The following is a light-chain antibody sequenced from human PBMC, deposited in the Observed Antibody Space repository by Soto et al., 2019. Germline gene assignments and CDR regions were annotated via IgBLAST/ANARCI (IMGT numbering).Light chain of an antibody. CDR2: GAS. V-gene: IGKV3-20*01. CDR1: QSVSNNY. CDR3: QQYHNSPLT. J-gene: IGKJ1*01. Sequence: PGERAPLSCRTSQSVSNNYLAWYQQKPGQAPRLLIYGASSRATGIPDRFSGSGSGTDFTLTISRLEPEDFAVYYCQQYHNSPLTFGQGTKVDIK.